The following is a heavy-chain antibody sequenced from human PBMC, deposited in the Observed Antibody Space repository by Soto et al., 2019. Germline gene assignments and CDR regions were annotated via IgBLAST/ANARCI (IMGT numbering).Heavy chain of an antibody. CDR1: VYSIISGYY. CDR2: IYHSGST. CDR3: ARIPRAATGATISGYYFDY. D-gene: IGHD1-26*01. Sequence: SYTLSLTCAFSVYSIISGYYCGWIRQPPGKGLEWIGSIYHSGSTYYNPSLKSRVTISVDTSKNQFSLKLSSVTAADTAVYYCARIPRAATGATISGYYFDYWGQGTLVTVSS. J-gene: IGHJ4*02. V-gene: IGHV4-38-2*01.